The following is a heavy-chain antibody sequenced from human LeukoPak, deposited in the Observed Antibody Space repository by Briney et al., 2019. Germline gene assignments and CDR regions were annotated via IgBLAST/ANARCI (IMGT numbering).Heavy chain of an antibody. Sequence: ASETLSLTCTVSGGSISSSSYYWGWIRQPPGKGLEWIGSIYYRGNTYYNPSLKSRVTISVDTSKNQFSLKLSSVTAADTAVYYCAREFGELLWFGDRQGWFDPWGQGTLVTVSS. CDR1: GGSISSSSYY. V-gene: IGHV4-39*07. CDR3: AREFGELLWFGDRQGWFDP. J-gene: IGHJ5*02. CDR2: IYYRGNT. D-gene: IGHD3-10*01.